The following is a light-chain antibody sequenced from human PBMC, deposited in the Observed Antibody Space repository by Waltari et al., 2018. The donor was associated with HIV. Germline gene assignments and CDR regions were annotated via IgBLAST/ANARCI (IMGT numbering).Light chain of an antibody. J-gene: IGKJ1*01. V-gene: IGKV3-20*01. Sequence: EIVLTQSPGTLSLSPGDRATPSCRASQSVSSNYLAWYQQKPGQAPRLLIHGASNRATGIPDKFSGSGSGTDFTLTITTLAPEDFGFYYCQQYVSSPTFGQGTKVEIQ. CDR1: QSVSSNY. CDR3: QQYVSSPT. CDR2: GAS.